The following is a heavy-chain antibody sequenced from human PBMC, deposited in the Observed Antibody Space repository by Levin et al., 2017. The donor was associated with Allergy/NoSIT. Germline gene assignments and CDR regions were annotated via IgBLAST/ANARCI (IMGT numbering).Heavy chain of an antibody. V-gene: IGHV4-34*01. Sequence: SETLSLTCAVYGGSFSGYYWSWIRQPPGKGLEWMGEINHSGSTNYNPSLKSRVTISVDTSKNQFSLKLSSVTAADTAVYYCARGGRTGTTFWGQGTLVTVSS. CDR3: ARGGRTGTTF. CDR1: GGSFSGYY. J-gene: IGHJ4*02. D-gene: IGHD1-7*01. CDR2: INHSGST.